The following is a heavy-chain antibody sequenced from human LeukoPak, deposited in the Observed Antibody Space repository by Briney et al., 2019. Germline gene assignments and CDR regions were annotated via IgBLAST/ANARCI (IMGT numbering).Heavy chain of an antibody. V-gene: IGHV1-18*01. CDR1: GYSFTNCG. J-gene: IGHJ4*02. D-gene: IGHD6-13*01. CDR2: ISGFNGNA. CDR3: ARDERSAAAGSAYYLDS. Sequence: ASVTVSCTASGYSFTNCGISWVRQAPGQGLEWMGWISGFNGNANFAPKLQDRVTLTTDASTSTAYMELRSLRSDDTAVYYCARDERSAAAGSAYYLDSWGQGTLVTVSS.